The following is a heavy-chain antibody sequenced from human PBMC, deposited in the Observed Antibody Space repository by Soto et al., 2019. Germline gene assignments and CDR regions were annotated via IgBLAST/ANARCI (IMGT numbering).Heavy chain of an antibody. Sequence: QVQLVQSGAELRKAGASVEVFCKASGYPFSDNHIHWVRQAPGQGLEWMGWLNPYSGATTYAPKYQGRVTLTRDTSLSTSYMELIALKSDDTAVYYCATAKRGTVSRLADWGQGTLVTVSS. CDR2: LNPYSGAT. CDR1: GYPFSDNH. D-gene: IGHD4-4*01. V-gene: IGHV1-2*02. CDR3: ATAKRGTVSRLAD. J-gene: IGHJ4*02.